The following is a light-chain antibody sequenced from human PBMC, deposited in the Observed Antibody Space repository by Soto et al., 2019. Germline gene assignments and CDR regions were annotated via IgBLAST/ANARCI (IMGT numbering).Light chain of an antibody. V-gene: IGKV1-27*01. CDR1: QRISNY. J-gene: IGKJ3*01. CDR2: AAS. Sequence: DIQMTQSPSSLSASVGDRVTITCRASQRISNYLAWYQQKPGKVPKLLIYAASFLHSGVPSRFSGSGSGTDFTLTFSSLQPEDVANYYCQNYYFAPFTFGPGTRVDIK. CDR3: QNYYFAPFT.